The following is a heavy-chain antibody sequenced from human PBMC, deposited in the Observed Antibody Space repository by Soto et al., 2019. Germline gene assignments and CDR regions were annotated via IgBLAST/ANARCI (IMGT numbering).Heavy chain of an antibody. J-gene: IGHJ4*02. CDR1: GFKFSNYA. D-gene: IGHD3-16*01. Sequence: GGSLRLSCAASGFKFSNYAMSWVRQAPGKGLEWVSLISATGGGTYYADSVKGRFTISRDNSHNTLYLQVHSLTAEDTAVYYCAKDRRAGGNSAFYFDFRGQGAQVTVSS. CDR2: ISATGGGT. V-gene: IGHV3-23*01. CDR3: AKDRRAGGNSAFYFDF.